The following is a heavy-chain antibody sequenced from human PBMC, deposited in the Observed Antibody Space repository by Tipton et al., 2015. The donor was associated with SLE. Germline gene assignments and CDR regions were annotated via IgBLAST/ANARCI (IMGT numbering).Heavy chain of an antibody. CDR1: GGSFGTYY. V-gene: IGHV4-34*01. CDR3: ARGGGFDP. D-gene: IGHD3-16*01. Sequence: TLSLTCAVYGGSFGTYYWSWIRQPPGKGLEWIGEINHSGSTNYNPSLKSRVTISVDTSKNQFSLKLSSVTAADTAVYYCARGGGFDPWGQGTLVTVSS. CDR2: INHSGST. J-gene: IGHJ5*02.